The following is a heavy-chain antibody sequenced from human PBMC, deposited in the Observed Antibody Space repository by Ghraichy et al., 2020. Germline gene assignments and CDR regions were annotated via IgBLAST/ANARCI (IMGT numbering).Heavy chain of an antibody. CDR1: GGSFSGYY. CDR2: INDSGST. CDR3: ARRVVYFYMDV. Sequence: SETLSLTCAVYGGSFSGYYWSWIRQPPGKGLEWIGEINDSGSTNYNTSLKSRVTISVETSKNQVSLKLRSVTAADTAVYYCARRVVYFYMDVWGIGTTVTVSS. D-gene: IGHD3-10*01. J-gene: IGHJ6*03. V-gene: IGHV4-34*01.